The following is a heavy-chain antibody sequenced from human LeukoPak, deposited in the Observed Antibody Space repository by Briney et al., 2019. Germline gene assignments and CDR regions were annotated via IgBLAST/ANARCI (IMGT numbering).Heavy chain of an antibody. J-gene: IGHJ3*02. CDR3: ARHESGSYWAGAFDI. D-gene: IGHD1-26*01. CDR2: IYYSGST. V-gene: IGHV4-59*08. Sequence: SETLSLTCTVSGGSISSYYWSWIRQPPGKGLEWIGNIYYSGSTNYNPSLEIRVAISVDTSQNHFSLNLSSVTAADTAVYYCARHESGSYWAGAFDIWGQGTMVTVSS. CDR1: GGSISSYY.